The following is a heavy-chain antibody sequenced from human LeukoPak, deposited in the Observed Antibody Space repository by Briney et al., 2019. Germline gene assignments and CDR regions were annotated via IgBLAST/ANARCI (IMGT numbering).Heavy chain of an antibody. CDR3: ARHAGSGWYHY. V-gene: IGHV4-59*08. J-gene: IGHJ4*02. Sequence: SETLSLTCTVSGGSISSYYWSWIRQPPGKGLVWIGYIYYGGSTNYNPSLKSRVTISVDTSKNQFSLKLSSVTAADTAVYYCARHAGSGWYHYWGQGTLVTVSS. CDR2: IYYGGST. CDR1: GGSISSYY. D-gene: IGHD6-19*01.